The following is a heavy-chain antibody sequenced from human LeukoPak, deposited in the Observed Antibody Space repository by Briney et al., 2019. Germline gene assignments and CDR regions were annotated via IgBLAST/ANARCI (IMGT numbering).Heavy chain of an antibody. CDR3: ARGNYYCGGDCYTAEYFQH. CDR1: GFTFSSYA. D-gene: IGHD2-21*02. V-gene: IGHV3-23*01. CDR2: ISGSGGST. J-gene: IGHJ1*01. Sequence: GGSLRLSCAASGFTFSSYAMSWVRQAPGKGLEWVSAISGSGGSTYYADSVKGRFTISRDNSKNTLYLQMNSLRAEDTAVYYCARGNYYCGGDCYTAEYFQHWGQGTLVTVSS.